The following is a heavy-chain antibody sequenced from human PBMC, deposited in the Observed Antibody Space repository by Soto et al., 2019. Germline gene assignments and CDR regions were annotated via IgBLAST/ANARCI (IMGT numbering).Heavy chain of an antibody. J-gene: IGHJ6*02. V-gene: IGHV1-2*04. Sequence: ASEKVSCKASGYSFTDYHIHWVRQATGQGLEWLGRINPKSGGTSTAQKFQGWVTMTTDTSISAASMELTRLTSDDTAIYYCARGDSTDCSNGVCSFFYNHDMDVWGQGTTVTVSS. D-gene: IGHD2-8*01. CDR3: ARGDSTDCSNGVCSFFYNHDMDV. CDR2: INPKSGGT. CDR1: GYSFTDYH.